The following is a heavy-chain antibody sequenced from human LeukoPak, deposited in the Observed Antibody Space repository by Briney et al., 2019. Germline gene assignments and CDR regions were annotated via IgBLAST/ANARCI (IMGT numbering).Heavy chain of an antibody. CDR2: FYHSGST. CDR1: GGSISSYY. V-gene: IGHV4-59*01. Sequence: MSSETLSLTCTVSGGSISSYYWSWIRQPAGKGLEWIGYFYHSGSTNYNPSLKSRVSISVDTSKKQIFLKLNSVTAADTAVYYCARGQNYDGPSFDFWGQGTLVTVSS. D-gene: IGHD1-7*01. J-gene: IGHJ4*02. CDR3: ARGQNYDGPSFDF.